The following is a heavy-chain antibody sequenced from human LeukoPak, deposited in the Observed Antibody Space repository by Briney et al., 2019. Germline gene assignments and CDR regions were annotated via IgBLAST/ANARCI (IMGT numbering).Heavy chain of an antibody. D-gene: IGHD1-26*01. CDR2: NDYSGST. J-gene: IGHJ6*03. CDR3: ARGATFRGTYYMDV. CDR1: GGPISTHY. V-gene: IGHV4-59*11. Sequence: PSETLSLTRIVSGGPISTHYWSWSRQPPGKGLEWIGYNDYSGSTNYNPSLKSRVTISVDTSKNQFSLKLNSVTAADTAVYYCARGATFRGTYYMDVWGKGTTVTVSS.